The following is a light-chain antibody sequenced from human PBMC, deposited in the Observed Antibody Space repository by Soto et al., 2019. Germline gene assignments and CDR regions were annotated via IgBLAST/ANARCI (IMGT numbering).Light chain of an antibody. J-gene: IGLJ3*02. V-gene: IGLV3-27*01. CDR2: KDS. Sequence: SYELTQPSSVSVSPGQTARITCSGDVLAKKYSRWFQQKPGQAPVEVIYKDSERPSGIPERFSGSSSGTTVTLTISGAQVEDEADYYCYSAVDNSWVFGGGTQLTVL. CDR1: VLAKKY. CDR3: YSAVDNSWV.